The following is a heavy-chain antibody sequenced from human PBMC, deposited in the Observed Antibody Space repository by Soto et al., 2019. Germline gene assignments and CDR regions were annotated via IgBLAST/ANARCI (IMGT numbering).Heavy chain of an antibody. CDR2: VYYDGST. CDR3: ARHYSSAWYKVDF. J-gene: IGHJ4*01. V-gene: IGHV4-59*08. CDR1: GDSMSLYY. Sequence: PSETLSLTCTVSGDSMSLYYWSWIRLPPGEGLEWIGYVYYDGSTNYNPSLKGRVTMSVDTSENQFSLKLNSVTAADTAMYYCARHYSSAWYKVDFWGQGTLVTVSS. D-gene: IGHD6-13*01.